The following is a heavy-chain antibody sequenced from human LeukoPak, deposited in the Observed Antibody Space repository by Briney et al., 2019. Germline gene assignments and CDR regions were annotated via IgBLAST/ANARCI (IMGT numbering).Heavy chain of an antibody. CDR3: ARANREMATIRDYYYGMDV. D-gene: IGHD5-24*01. Sequence: SETLSLTCAVYGGSFSDYYWSWIRQPPGKGLEWIGEINHSGSTNYNPSLKSRVTISVDASKNQFSLKLSSVTAADTAVYYCARANREMATIRDYYYGMDVWGQGTTVTVSS. CDR1: GGSFSDYY. CDR2: INHSGST. J-gene: IGHJ6*02. V-gene: IGHV4-34*01.